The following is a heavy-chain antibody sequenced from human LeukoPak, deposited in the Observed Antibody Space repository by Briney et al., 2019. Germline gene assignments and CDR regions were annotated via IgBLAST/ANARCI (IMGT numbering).Heavy chain of an antibody. CDR1: GGSISTSSNY. V-gene: IGHV4-39*07. Sequence: PSETLSLTCTVSGGSISTSSNYWGWIRQPPGKGLEWIGSIYYSGNTYYNPSLKSRVTISVDTSKNQFSLKLSSVTAADTAVYYCARVYYSNSYDYWYFDLWGRGTLVTVSS. CDR3: ARVYYSNSYDYWYFDL. D-gene: IGHD6-13*01. CDR2: IYYSGNT. J-gene: IGHJ2*01.